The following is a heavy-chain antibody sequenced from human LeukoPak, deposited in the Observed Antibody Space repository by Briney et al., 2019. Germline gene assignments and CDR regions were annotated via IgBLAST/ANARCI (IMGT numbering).Heavy chain of an antibody. CDR2: IIPIFGTA. J-gene: IGHJ6*03. D-gene: IGHD5-24*01. CDR3: ARDAWGGYNFRDYYYYYMDV. Sequence: GASVKVSCKASGGTFSSYAISWVRQAPGQGLEWMGGIIPIFGTANYAQKFQGRVTITADKSTSTAYMELSSLRSEDTAVYYCARDAWGGYNFRDYYYYYMDVWGKGTTVTVSS. CDR1: GGTFSSYA. V-gene: IGHV1-69*06.